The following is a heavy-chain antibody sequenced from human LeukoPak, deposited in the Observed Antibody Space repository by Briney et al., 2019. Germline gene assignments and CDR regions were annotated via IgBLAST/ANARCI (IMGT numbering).Heavy chain of an antibody. Sequence: PSETLSLTCTVSGGSVSSGSYYWSWIRQPPGKGLEWIGYIYYVGSTNYNPSLKRRVTISVDTSKNHFSLKLSSVTAADTAVYYCARVYREKRATRGPVDAFDIWGQGTMVTVSS. CDR2: IYYVGST. CDR1: GGSVSSGSYY. CDR3: ARVYREKRATRGPVDAFDI. D-gene: IGHD1-26*01. V-gene: IGHV4-61*03. J-gene: IGHJ3*02.